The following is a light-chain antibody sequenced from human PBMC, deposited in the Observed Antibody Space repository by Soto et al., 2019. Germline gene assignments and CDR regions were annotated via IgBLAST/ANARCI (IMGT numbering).Light chain of an antibody. CDR3: QQGYSTPRT. CDR2: GAS. J-gene: IGKJ1*01. Sequence: EIVMTQSPATLSVSPGERATLSCRASQSVSSNLAWYQQKPGQAPRLLIYGASTRATGIPARFSGCGSGTDFTLSISSLQPEDFATYYCQQGYSTPRTFGQGTKVDI. CDR1: QSVSSN. V-gene: IGKV3D-15*01.